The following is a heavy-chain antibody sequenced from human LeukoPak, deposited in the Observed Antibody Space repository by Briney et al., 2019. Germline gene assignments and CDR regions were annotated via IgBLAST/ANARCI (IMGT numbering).Heavy chain of an antibody. Sequence: GRSLRLSCAASGFTVSSNYMSWVRQAPGKGLEWVAVISYDGSNKYYADSVKGRFTISRDNSKNTLYLQMNSLRAEDTAVYYCARDPGIAVAGTGPLFDYWGQGTLVTVSS. CDR3: ARDPGIAVAGTGPLFDY. V-gene: IGHV3-30-3*01. CDR1: GFTVSSNY. CDR2: ISYDGSNK. D-gene: IGHD6-19*01. J-gene: IGHJ4*02.